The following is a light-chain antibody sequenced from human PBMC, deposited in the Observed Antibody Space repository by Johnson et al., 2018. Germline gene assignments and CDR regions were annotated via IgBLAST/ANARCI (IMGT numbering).Light chain of an antibody. Sequence: SVLTQPPSVSAAPGQKVTISCSGSSSNIGNNYVSWYQQLPGTAPKLLIYENNKRPSGIPDRFSGSKYGTSATLGITGLQTEDEADYYCGTWDSSLSAGNVFGTGTKVTVL. CDR2: ENN. J-gene: IGLJ1*01. CDR3: GTWDSSLSAGNV. V-gene: IGLV1-51*02. CDR1: SSNIGNNY.